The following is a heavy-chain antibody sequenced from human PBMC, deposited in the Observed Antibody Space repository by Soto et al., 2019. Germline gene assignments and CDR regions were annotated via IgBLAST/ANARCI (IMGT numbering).Heavy chain of an antibody. CDR2: ISGGGDTS. CDR3: EKISVVPPATFSLDV. D-gene: IGHD2-21*01. V-gene: IGHV3-23*01. J-gene: IGHJ6*02. CDR1: GFTFSNYA. Sequence: GGSLRLSCAVSGFTFSNYAISWVRQAPGKGLEWVSIISGGGDTSYYADSVKGRFTISRDNSRNTVHLQMNSLRAEDTDIYYCEKISVVPPATFSLDVWGQGTTVTVSS.